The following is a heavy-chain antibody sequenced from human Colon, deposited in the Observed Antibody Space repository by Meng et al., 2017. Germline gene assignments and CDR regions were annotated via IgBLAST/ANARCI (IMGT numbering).Heavy chain of an antibody. CDR2: IWNDGDTT. V-gene: IGHV3-33*01. Sequence: QVQLVESGGGVVQPARSLRLSCAASGFNFTKYGMHWIRQAPGRGLEWVAAIWNDGDTTFYSDSVKGRFTISRDNSDNTLYLRMDGLSAEDTAIYYCARDPGSAWLAYYFDSWGQGTLVTVSS. CDR3: ARDPGSAWLAYYFDS. J-gene: IGHJ4*02. D-gene: IGHD3-10*01. CDR1: GFNFTKYG.